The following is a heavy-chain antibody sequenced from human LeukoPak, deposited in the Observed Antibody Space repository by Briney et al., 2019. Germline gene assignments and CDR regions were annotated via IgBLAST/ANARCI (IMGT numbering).Heavy chain of an antibody. CDR2: INPNSGGT. CDR1: GYTFTGYY. D-gene: IGHD3-9*01. V-gene: IGHV1-2*02. CDR3: ARARGSYDILTGYYTYFDY. Sequence: ASVKVSCRASGYTFTGYYMHWVRQAPGQGLEWMGWINPNSGGTNYAQKFQGRVTMTRDTSISTAYMELSRLRSDDTAVYYCARARGSYDILTGYYTYFDYWGQGTLVTVSS. J-gene: IGHJ4*02.